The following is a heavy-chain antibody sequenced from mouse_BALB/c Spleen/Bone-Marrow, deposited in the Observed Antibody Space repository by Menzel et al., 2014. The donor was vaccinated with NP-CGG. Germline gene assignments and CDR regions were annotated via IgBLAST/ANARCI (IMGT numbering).Heavy chain of an antibody. V-gene: IGHV5-4*02. J-gene: IGHJ4*01. Sequence: EVKLVESGGGLVKPGGSLKLSCAASGFTFSDYYMYWVRQTLFRSLEWVATISDGGSYTYYPDSVKGRFTISRDNAKNNLYLQMSSLKSEDTAMYYCARVLRPHYYAMDYWGQGTSVTVSS. CDR2: ISDGGSYT. CDR1: GFTFSDYY. D-gene: IGHD1-2*01. CDR3: ARVLRPHYYAMDY.